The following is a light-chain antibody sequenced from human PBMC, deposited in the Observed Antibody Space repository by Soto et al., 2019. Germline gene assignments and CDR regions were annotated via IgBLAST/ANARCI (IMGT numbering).Light chain of an antibody. CDR3: QLWDSTIDHVV. Sequence: SYELTQPPSVSVAPGQTARITYGGTNIGRKSVHWYQQKPGQAPVVVVYDDRDRPSGIPERFSGSYSGNTAALTLSRVEAGDEADYYRQLWDSTIDHVVVGGGTKLTVL. CDR1: NIGRKS. V-gene: IGLV3-21*02. CDR2: DDR. J-gene: IGLJ2*01.